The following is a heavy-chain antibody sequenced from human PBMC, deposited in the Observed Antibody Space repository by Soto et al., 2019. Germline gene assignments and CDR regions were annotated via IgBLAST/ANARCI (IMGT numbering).Heavy chain of an antibody. CDR3: AKGRQYPRDYFHY. Sequence: GSLRLSCGVSGFTVTSNGVSWVRQAPGKGLEWVSAISPNGQGIWYADSVKGRFTISRDTSRNTVFLQMDSLRAEDTAVYYCAKGRQYPRDYFHYWGQGTLVTVSS. D-gene: IGHD4-4*01. J-gene: IGHJ4*02. CDR2: ISPNGQGI. V-gene: IGHV3-23*01. CDR1: GFTVTSNG.